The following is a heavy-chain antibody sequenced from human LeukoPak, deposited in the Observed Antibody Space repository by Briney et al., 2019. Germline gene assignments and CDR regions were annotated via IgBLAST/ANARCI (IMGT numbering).Heavy chain of an antibody. D-gene: IGHD3-22*01. J-gene: IGHJ4*02. V-gene: IGHV3-23*01. CDR2: ISGNTYNT. CDR1: GFSFSSYG. CDR3: ARAYGTNGYYQLPIDY. Sequence: GGSLRLSCAASGFSFSSYGMNWVRQVPGKGLEWVSGISGNTYNTYYADSVKGRFTISRDNSKNTLYLQMNSLRVEDTAVYYCARAYGTNGYYQLPIDYWGQGTLVTVSS.